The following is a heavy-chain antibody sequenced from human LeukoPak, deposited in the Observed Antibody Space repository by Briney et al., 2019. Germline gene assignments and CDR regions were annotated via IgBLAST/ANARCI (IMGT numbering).Heavy chain of an antibody. CDR3: ARFAIIAGAAFDI. Sequence: SETLSLTCTVSGHSISSGYYWGWIRQPPGKGLEWIGSIYHSGSTYYNPSLKSRVTISVDTSKNQFSLKLSSVTAADTAVYYCARFAIIAGAAFDIWGQGTMVTVSS. V-gene: IGHV4-38-2*02. J-gene: IGHJ3*02. CDR2: IYHSGST. D-gene: IGHD3-10*01. CDR1: GHSISSGYY.